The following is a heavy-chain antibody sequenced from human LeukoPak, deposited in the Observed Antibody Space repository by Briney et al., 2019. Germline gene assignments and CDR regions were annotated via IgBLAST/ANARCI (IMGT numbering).Heavy chain of an antibody. Sequence: SETLSLTCTVSGGSISSHYWIWIRQPPGKGLEWIGRIYTSGSTNYNPSLKSRVTMSVDTSKNQFSLKLSSVTAADTAVYYCARAGRVTIFGVDSNWFDPWGQGTLVTVSS. V-gene: IGHV4-4*07. CDR2: IYTSGST. CDR1: GGSISSHY. CDR3: ARAGRVTIFGVDSNWFDP. D-gene: IGHD3-3*01. J-gene: IGHJ5*02.